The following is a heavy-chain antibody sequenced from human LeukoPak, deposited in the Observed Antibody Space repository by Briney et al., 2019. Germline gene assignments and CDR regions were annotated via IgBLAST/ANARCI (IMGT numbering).Heavy chain of an antibody. CDR2: IYHSGRT. Sequence: SQTLSLTCAVSGDSISSGGYSWSWIRQPPGKGVEWIGYIYHSGRTYYIPYLKSRVNISVDRSKNKSTMKLSSVTAAETAVYYCVRGCGSGSYYRWFDTWGQGNLVTVSS. CDR3: VRGCGSGSYYRWFDT. V-gene: IGHV4-30-2*01. D-gene: IGHD1-26*01. J-gene: IGHJ5*02. CDR1: GDSISSGGYS.